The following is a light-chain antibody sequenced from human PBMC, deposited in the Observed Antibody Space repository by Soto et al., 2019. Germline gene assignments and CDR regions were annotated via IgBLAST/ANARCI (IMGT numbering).Light chain of an antibody. CDR2: DVS. V-gene: IGLV2-11*01. CDR1: SSDVGSYNY. CDR3: CSYAGSYTLV. Sequence: QSVLTQPRSVSGSPGQSVTISCTGTSSDVGSYNYVSWYQQHPGKAPKLMIYDVSKRPSGVPDRFSGSKSGNTASLTISGLQAEDEADYSCCSYAGSYTLVFGGGTKVTVL. J-gene: IGLJ2*01.